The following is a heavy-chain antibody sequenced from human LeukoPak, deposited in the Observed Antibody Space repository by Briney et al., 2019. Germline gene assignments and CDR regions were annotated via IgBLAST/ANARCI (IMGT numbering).Heavy chain of an antibody. J-gene: IGHJ6*02. Sequence: GGSLRLSCAASGFTFSSYWMNWARQAPGKGLEWVASINHNGNVNYYVDSVKGRFTISRDNAKNSLYLQMSNLRAEDTAVYFCARGGGLDVRGQGATVTVSS. D-gene: IGHD3-16*01. V-gene: IGHV3-7*03. CDR3: ARGGGLDV. CDR1: GFTFSSYW. CDR2: INHNGNVN.